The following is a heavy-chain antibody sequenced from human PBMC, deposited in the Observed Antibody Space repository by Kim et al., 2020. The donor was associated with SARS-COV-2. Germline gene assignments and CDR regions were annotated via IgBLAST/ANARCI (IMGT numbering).Heavy chain of an antibody. CDR3: ARLGDYSSGWQYDY. Sequence: NPSLKSRVTISVDTSKNQFSLKLSSVTAADTAVYYCARLGDYSSGWQYDYWGQGTLVTVSS. D-gene: IGHD6-19*01. J-gene: IGHJ4*02. V-gene: IGHV4-39*01.